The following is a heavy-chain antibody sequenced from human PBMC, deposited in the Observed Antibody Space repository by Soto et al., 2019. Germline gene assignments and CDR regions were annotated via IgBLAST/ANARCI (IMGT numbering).Heavy chain of an antibody. CDR1: GFTFSNYW. D-gene: IGHD3-10*01. CDR2: IIKDGSEK. J-gene: IGHJ4*02. CDR3: ARDWGGLGY. V-gene: IGHV3-7*03. Sequence: EVQLVESGGGLVQPGVSLSLSCAASGFTFSNYWMTWVRQAPGKGLEWVANIIKDGSEKSYVDSVKGRFTISRDNAKNTLYLEMNSLRVEDTAVYYCARDWGGLGYWGQGTLVTVAS.